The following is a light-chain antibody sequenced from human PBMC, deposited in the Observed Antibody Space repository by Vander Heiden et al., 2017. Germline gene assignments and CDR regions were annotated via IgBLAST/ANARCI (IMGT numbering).Light chain of an antibody. CDR2: DNN. CDR1: SSNIGTTY. CDR3: GTWDTSLSVVV. Sequence: QSVLTQPPSVSAATGQKVTISCSGSSSNIGTTYVSWYQQLPGTAPKLLIYDNNKRPSGMPDRFSGSKSGTSATLGITGVQTGDEADYYCGTWDTSLSVVVFGGGTKLTVL. V-gene: IGLV1-51*01. J-gene: IGLJ2*01.